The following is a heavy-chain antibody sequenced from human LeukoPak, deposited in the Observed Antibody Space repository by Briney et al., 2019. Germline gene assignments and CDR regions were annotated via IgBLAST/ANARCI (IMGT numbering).Heavy chain of an antibody. CDR3: AILRPRYSIQH. Sequence: SETLSLTCAVYGGSFSGYYWSWIRQPPGKGLEWIGEINHSGSTNYNPSLKSRVTISVDTSKNQFSLKLSSVTAADTAVYYCAILRPRYSIQHWGQGTLVTVSS. J-gene: IGHJ1*01. CDR2: INHSGST. V-gene: IGHV4-34*01. D-gene: IGHD4-17*01. CDR1: GGSFSGYY.